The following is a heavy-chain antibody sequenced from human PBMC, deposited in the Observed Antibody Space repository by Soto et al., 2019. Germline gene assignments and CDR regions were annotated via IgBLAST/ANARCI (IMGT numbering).Heavy chain of an antibody. D-gene: IGHD4-17*01. J-gene: IGHJ5*02. CDR1: GGSFSGYY. CDR3: ARRKTPWKLRVWFDP. V-gene: IGHV4-34*01. Sequence: PSETLSLTCAVYGGSFSGYYWSWIRQPPGKGLEWIGEINHSGSTNYNPSLKSRVTISVDTSKNQFSLKLSSVTAADTAVYYCARRKTPWKLRVWFDPGGRGTRVTVSS. CDR2: INHSGST.